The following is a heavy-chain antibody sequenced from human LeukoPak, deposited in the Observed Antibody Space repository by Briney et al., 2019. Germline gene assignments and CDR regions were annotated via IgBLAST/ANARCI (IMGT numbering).Heavy chain of an antibody. CDR1: GFTFSRYS. Sequence: GGSLRLSCATSGFTFSRYSMQWVRQAPGKGLEWVAVISYDGRNQNCADSVKGRFTISRDNSKNTLYLQMNSLRAEDTAVYYCAKDPPGDPYGVYWGQGTLVTVSS. CDR3: AKDPPGDPYGVY. V-gene: IGHV3-30*04. J-gene: IGHJ4*02. CDR2: ISYDGRNQ. D-gene: IGHD7-27*01.